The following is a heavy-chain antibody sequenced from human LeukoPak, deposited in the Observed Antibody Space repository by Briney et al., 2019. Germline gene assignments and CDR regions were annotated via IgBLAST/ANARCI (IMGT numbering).Heavy chain of an antibody. J-gene: IGHJ4*02. D-gene: IGHD3-22*01. CDR1: GGSMNSCF. CDR3: ASEAYYCDSSGYYKY. Sequence: SETLSLTCTVSGGSMNSCFWSWIWQPPGKGLEWIGEINHSGSTNYNPSPKSRVTMSVDTSKNQFSLKLSSVTAADTAVYYCASEAYYCDSSGYYKYWGQGTLVTVSS. CDR2: INHSGST. V-gene: IGHV4-59*12.